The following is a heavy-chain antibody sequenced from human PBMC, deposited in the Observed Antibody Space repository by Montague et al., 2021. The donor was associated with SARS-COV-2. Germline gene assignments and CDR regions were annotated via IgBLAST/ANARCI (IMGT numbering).Heavy chain of an antibody. CDR2: ISSSGGGSTK. CDR3: ARDSRSSGLPFY. D-gene: IGHD6-19*01. CDR1: GFIFSRYE. Sequence: SLRLSCAASGFIFSRYEMNWVRQAPGKGLEWISYISSSGGGSTKHYTDSVQGRFTISRDNAKNSLYLQMNSLRAEDTAVYYCARDSRSSGLPFYWGQGTLVIVSS. V-gene: IGHV3-48*03. J-gene: IGHJ4*02.